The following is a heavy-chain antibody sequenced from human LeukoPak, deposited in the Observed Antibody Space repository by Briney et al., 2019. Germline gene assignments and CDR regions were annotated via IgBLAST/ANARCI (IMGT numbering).Heavy chain of an antibody. CDR1: GGSFTANY. CDR2: IIHSALT. V-gene: IGHV4-34*01. J-gene: IGHJ6*02. Sequence: PSETLSLTCAVYGGSFTANYSSWIRQSPGKGLKWIGEIIHSALTTYTPSPKSRVTISVDTSKNQFSLKLTSVTAADTAVYYCARGRLRYFCYGMDVWGQGTTVTVSS. D-gene: IGHD5-12*01. CDR3: ARGRLRYFCYGMDV.